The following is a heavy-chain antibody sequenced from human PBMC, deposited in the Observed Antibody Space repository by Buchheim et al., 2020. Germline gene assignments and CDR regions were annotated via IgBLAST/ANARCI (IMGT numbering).Heavy chain of an antibody. CDR1: EFTVSRYW. D-gene: IGHD3-10*01. Sequence: EVQLVESGGGLVQPGGSLRLSCAASEFTVSRYWMHWVRQVPGKGLVWVSRINSDGSSTLYADSVKGRLTISRDNAKNKLFLQMNSLRAEDTAVYYCARVSHLSSTWYFDLWGRGTL. CDR2: INSDGSST. CDR3: ARVSHLSSTWYFDL. V-gene: IGHV3-74*01. J-gene: IGHJ2*01.